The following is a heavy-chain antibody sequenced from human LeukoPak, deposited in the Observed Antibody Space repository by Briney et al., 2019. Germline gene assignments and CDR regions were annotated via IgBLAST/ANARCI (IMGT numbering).Heavy chain of an antibody. J-gene: IGHJ4*02. V-gene: IGHV1-46*01. CDR3: ARAGLRGSSGRPYYFDY. CDR2: INPSGGST. D-gene: IGHD3-22*01. Sequence: ASVKVSCKASGYTFTSYYMHWVRQAPGQGLEWMGIINPSGGSTSYAQKFQGRVTMTRDTSTSTVYMELSSLRSEDTAVYYCARAGLRGSSGRPYYFDYWGQGTLVTVSS. CDR1: GYTFTSYY.